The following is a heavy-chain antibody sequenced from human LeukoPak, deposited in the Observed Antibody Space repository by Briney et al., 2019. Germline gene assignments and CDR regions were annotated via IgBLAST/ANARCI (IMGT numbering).Heavy chain of an antibody. Sequence: ASVKVSCKASGYSFTSYGISWVRQAPGQGLEWMGWTSAYNGNTNYAQKLQGRVTMTTDTSTSTAYMELRSLRSDDTAVYYCARHSSDWEFDYWGQGTLVTVSS. CDR3: ARHSSDWEFDY. V-gene: IGHV1-18*01. CDR1: GYSFTSYG. D-gene: IGHD6-19*01. J-gene: IGHJ4*02. CDR2: TSAYNGNT.